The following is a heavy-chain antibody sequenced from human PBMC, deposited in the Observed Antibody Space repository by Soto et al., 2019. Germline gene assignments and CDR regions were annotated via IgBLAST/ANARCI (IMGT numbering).Heavy chain of an antibody. CDR3: AKDSGSMLRGVRLGRYACVQARTSTDP. J-gene: IGHJ5*02. CDR2: IYYSGST. Sequence: PSETLSLTCTVSCGSISSGGYYWSWIRQHPGKGLEWIGYIYYSGSTYYNPSLKSRVTISVDTSKNQFSLKLSSVTATDTAVYYCAKDSGSMLRGVRLGRYACVQARTSTDP. V-gene: IGHV4-31*03. D-gene: IGHD3-10*01. CDR1: CGSISSGGYY.